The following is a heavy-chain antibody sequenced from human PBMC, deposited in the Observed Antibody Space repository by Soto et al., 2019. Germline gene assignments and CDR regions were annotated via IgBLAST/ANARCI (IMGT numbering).Heavy chain of an antibody. CDR2: ISAYNGNT. J-gene: IGHJ5*02. CDR3: ARDTNWNHRAYNWFDP. V-gene: IGHV1-18*01. CDR1: GYTFTSYG. D-gene: IGHD1-20*01. Sequence: ASVKVSCKASGYTFTSYGISWVRQAPGQGLEWMGWISAYNGNTNYAQKLQGRVTMTTDTSTSTAYMELRSLRSDDTAVYYCARDTNWNHRAYNWFDPWGQGTLVTVSS.